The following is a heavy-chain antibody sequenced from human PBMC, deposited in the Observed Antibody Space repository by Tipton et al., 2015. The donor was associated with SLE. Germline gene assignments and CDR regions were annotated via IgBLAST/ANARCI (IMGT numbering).Heavy chain of an antibody. CDR3: IPRGYSGY. CDR2: IKSKADGGTT. J-gene: IGHJ4*02. V-gene: IGHV3-15*01. D-gene: IGHD5-12*01. Sequence: SLRLSCTVSGFTFTNAWMSWVRQAPGKGLEWVGRIKSKADGGTTDYVAPVKGRFTMSRDDSKNTLYLQMNSLKTEDTAVYYCIPRGYSGYWGQGTLVTVPS. CDR1: GFTFTNAW.